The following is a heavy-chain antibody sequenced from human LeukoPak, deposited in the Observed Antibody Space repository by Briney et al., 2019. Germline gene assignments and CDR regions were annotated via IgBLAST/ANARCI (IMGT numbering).Heavy chain of an antibody. V-gene: IGHV3-7*01. CDR3: ARGPDVLRFLEWLCAFDY. CDR1: GFTFSSYW. D-gene: IGHD3-3*01. CDR2: IKQDGSEK. Sequence: GGSLRLSCAASGFTFSSYWMSWVRQAPGKGLEWVANIKQDGSEKYYVDSVKGRFTISRDNDKNSLYLQMNSLRAEDTAVYYCARGPDVLRFLEWLCAFDYWGQGTLVTVSS. J-gene: IGHJ4*02.